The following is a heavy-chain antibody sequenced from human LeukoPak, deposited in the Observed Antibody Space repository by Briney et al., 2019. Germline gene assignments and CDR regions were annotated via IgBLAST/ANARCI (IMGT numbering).Heavy chain of an antibody. CDR3: ARAQRPRYCSSTSCATGYYYYYYMDV. D-gene: IGHD2-2*01. CDR1: GYTFTGYY. Sequence: ASVKVSCKASGYTFTGYYMHWVRQAPGQGLEWMGWINPNSGGTNYAQQFQGRVTMTRDTSISTAYMELSRLRSDDTAVYYCARAQRPRYCSSTSCATGYYYYYYMDVWGKGTTVTVSS. J-gene: IGHJ6*03. V-gene: IGHV1-2*02. CDR2: INPNSGGT.